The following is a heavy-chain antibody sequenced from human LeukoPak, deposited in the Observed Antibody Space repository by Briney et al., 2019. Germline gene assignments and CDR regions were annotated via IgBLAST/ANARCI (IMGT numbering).Heavy chain of an antibody. Sequence: GRSLRLSCAASGFTFSSYGMHWVRQAPGKGLEWVAVIWYDGSNKYYADSVKGRFTISRDNSKNTLYLQMNSLRAEDTAVYYCASCKLGGYFDYWGQGTLVTVSS. D-gene: IGHD3-16*01. J-gene: IGHJ4*02. CDR2: IWYDGSNK. V-gene: IGHV3-33*01. CDR3: ASCKLGGYFDY. CDR1: GFTFSSYG.